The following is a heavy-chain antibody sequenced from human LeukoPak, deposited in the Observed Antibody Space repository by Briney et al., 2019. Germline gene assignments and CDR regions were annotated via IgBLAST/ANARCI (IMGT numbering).Heavy chain of an antibody. J-gene: IGHJ4*02. CDR2: IYSSGST. CDR1: GGSISSATYY. D-gene: IGHD2-2*01. CDR3: ARVFRAAITKAPIDY. V-gene: IGHV4-61*02. Sequence: SETLSLTCTVSGGSISSATYYWSWIRQPAGKGLEWIGRIYSSGSTNYNPSLKSRVTISVDPSKNQFSLKLSSVTAADTAVYYCARVFRAAITKAPIDYWGQGTLVTVSS.